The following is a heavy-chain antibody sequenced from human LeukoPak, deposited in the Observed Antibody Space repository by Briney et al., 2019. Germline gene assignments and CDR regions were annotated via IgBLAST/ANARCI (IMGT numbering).Heavy chain of an antibody. CDR1: GYTFISYG. CDR2: ISTDDGST. Sequence: GASVKVSCEASGYTFISYGITWVRQAPGQGLEWMGWISTDDGSTNYAQKMKGRVTMTTDKSTNTAYMELRSLRSDDTAVYYCARHYYGAGSFHMGYWGQGTLVTVFS. CDR3: ARHYYGAGSFHMGY. V-gene: IGHV1-18*04. J-gene: IGHJ4*02. D-gene: IGHD3-10*01.